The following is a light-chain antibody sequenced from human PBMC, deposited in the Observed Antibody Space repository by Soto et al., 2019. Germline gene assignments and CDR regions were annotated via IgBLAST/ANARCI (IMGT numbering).Light chain of an antibody. J-gene: IGLJ1*01. Sequence: QSALTQPASVSGSPGQSITISCTGTTSDIGSYHLVSWYQHQSGKAPKLIIYKVSQWPSGVSDRFSASKSGNTASLTISGLPAEHEADYYCCSYAGSNWGYVFGTGTKVTVL. V-gene: IGLV2-23*02. CDR2: KVS. CDR1: TSDIGSYHL. CDR3: CSYAGSNWGYV.